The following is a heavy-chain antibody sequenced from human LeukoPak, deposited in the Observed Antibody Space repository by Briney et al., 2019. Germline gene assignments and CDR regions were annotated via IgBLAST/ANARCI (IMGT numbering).Heavy chain of an antibody. CDR2: FDPKDGET. D-gene: IGHD6-19*01. CDR1: GYTLTKLS. J-gene: IGHJ6*02. Sequence: ASVKVSCKVSGYTLTKLSMHWVRQAPGKGLEWMGGFDPKDGETIYAQKFQGRVTMTEDTSTDTAYMELSSLRSEDTAVYYCATDVAVAGYYGMDVWGQGTTVTVSS. CDR3: ATDVAVAGYYGMDV. V-gene: IGHV1-24*01.